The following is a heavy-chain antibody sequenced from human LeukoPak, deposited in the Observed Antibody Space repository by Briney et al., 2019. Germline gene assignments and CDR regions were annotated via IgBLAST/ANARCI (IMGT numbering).Heavy chain of an antibody. CDR2: IYPGDSDT. D-gene: IGHD6-19*01. J-gene: IGHJ3*02. V-gene: IGHV5-51*01. CDR3: ARQLIAVSGTFDI. Sequence: KPGESLKISCKGSGYSFTSYWIGWVRQMPGKGLEWMGIIYPGDSDTRYSPSFQGQVTISADKSISTAYLQWSSLKASDTAMYHCARQLIAVSGTFDIWGQGTMVTVSS. CDR1: GYSFTSYW.